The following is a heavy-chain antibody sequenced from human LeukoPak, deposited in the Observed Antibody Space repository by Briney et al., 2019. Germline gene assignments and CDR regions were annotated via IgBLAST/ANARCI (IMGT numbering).Heavy chain of an antibody. J-gene: IGHJ6*02. CDR2: ISYDGSNK. Sequence: PGGSLRLSCAASGFTFSSYGMHWVRQAPGKGLEWVAVISYDGSNKYYADSVKGRFTISRDNSKNTLYLQMNSLRAEDTAVYYCAKDRRPSIAAAGQYYYYGMDVWGQGTTVTVSS. CDR3: AKDRRPSIAAAGQYYYYGMDV. D-gene: IGHD6-13*01. CDR1: GFTFSSYG. V-gene: IGHV3-30*18.